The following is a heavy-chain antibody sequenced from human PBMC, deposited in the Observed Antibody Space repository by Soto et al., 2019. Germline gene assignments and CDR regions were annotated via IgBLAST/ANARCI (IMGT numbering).Heavy chain of an antibody. J-gene: IGHJ4*02. V-gene: IGHV1-18*01. CDR3: ARGGGLWLRSGFEY. CDR1: GATFSSYG. D-gene: IGHD5-18*01. CDR2: ISAYNGNT. Sequence: SLKGSWKSVGATFSSYGISWLRHKNGQGLEWMGWISAYNGNTNYAQKLQGRVTMTTDTSTSTAYMELRSLRSDDTAVYYCARGGGLWLRSGFEYWGQGTLVTVSS.